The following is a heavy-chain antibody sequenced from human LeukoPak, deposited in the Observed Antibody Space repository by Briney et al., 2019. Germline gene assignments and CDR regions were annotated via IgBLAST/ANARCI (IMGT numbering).Heavy chain of an antibody. J-gene: IGHJ3*02. CDR1: GYSVTSYW. D-gene: IGHD4-17*01. CDR3: ARSLRLDYGDYRDAFDI. V-gene: IGHV5-51*01. Sequence: RGESLKISCKGSGYSVTSYWIGWVRQMPGKGPEWMGSIYPGDPDTRYSPSFQGQVTISADKSINSAHLQWSSLTASDTAIYYCARSLRLDYGDYRDAFDIWGQGTMVTVSS. CDR2: IYPGDPDT.